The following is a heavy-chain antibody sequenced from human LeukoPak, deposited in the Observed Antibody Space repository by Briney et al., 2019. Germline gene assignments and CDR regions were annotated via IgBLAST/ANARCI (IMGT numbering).Heavy chain of an antibody. CDR2: IRSKAYGGTT. D-gene: IGHD2-21*01. Sequence: GGSLRLSCTVSGFTLGDYAMSWFRQAPGKGLEWVGFIRSKAYGGTTEYAASVKGRFTISRDDSKSIAYLQMNSLKTEDTGVYYCTRDPVYCGGDCFGPWGQGTLVTVSS. CDR3: TRDPVYCGGDCFGP. J-gene: IGHJ5*02. V-gene: IGHV3-49*03. CDR1: GFTLGDYA.